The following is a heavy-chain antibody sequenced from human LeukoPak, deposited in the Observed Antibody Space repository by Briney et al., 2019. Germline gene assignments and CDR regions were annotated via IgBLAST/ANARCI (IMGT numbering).Heavy chain of an antibody. V-gene: IGHV4-4*07. D-gene: IGHD6-13*01. J-gene: IGHJ4*02. CDR3: AREMYNSSWYYFDY. CDR2: IYSSGST. Sequence: SETLSLTCTVSGGSISSHFWSWIRQPAGKGLEWIGRIYSSGSTNYNPSLKSRFTMSVDSSKNQFSLKLSSMTAADTAVYYCAREMYNSSWYYFDYWGQGTLVTVSS. CDR1: GGSISSHF.